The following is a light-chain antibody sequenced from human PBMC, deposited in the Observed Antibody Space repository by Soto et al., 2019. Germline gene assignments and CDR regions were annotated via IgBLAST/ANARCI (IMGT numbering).Light chain of an antibody. CDR2: GNN. J-gene: IGLJ1*01. CDR1: SSDVGAYN. CDR3: ATWDDSLNGYV. V-gene: IGLV1-44*01. Sequence: QSALTQPASVSGSPEQSITISCTGTSSDVGAYNLVSWYQQLPGKAPRLIIYGNNQRPSGVPDRFSGSTSGTSASLAISGLRSEDESDYYCATWDDSLNGYVFGTGTKLTVL.